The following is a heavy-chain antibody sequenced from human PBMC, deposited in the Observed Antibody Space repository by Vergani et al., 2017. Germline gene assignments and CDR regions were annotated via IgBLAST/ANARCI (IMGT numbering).Heavy chain of an antibody. D-gene: IGHD1-26*01. Sequence: EVQLLESGGGLVQPGGSLRLTCAASEFTFSNYAMNWVRQAPGKGLEWVSRINSDGDSTSYADSVKGRFTISRDNAKNTLYLQMDSLRAEDTAVYYCARDWWELLDYFYYMDVWGKGTTVTVSS. CDR3: ARDWWELLDYFYYMDV. V-gene: IGHV3-74*01. J-gene: IGHJ6*03. CDR2: INSDGDST. CDR1: EFTFSNYA.